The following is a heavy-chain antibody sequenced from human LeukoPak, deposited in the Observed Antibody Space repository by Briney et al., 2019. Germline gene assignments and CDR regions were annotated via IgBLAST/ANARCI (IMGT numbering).Heavy chain of an antibody. V-gene: IGHV5-10-1*01. Sequence: GESLKISCKGSGYSSTSYWISWVRQMPEKGLEWMGRIDPSDSYTNYSPSFQGHVTISADKSISTAYLQWSSLKASDTAMYYCAGGGNIAAADRDAFDIWGQGTMVTVSS. CDR1: GYSSTSYW. J-gene: IGHJ3*02. CDR3: AGGGNIAAADRDAFDI. D-gene: IGHD6-13*01. CDR2: IDPSDSYT.